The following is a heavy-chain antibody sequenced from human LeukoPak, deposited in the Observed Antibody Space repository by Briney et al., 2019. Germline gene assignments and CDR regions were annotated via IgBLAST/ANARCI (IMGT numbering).Heavy chain of an antibody. D-gene: IGHD2-15*01. CDR3: ARGRSS. Sequence: GALRLLCSAFGFTFSSYNKKWVRQAPGKGLEWVSSISSSSSYIYYADSVKGRFTISRDNAKNSLYLQMNSLTAEDTAVYYCARGRSSWGQGTLVTVSS. J-gene: IGHJ4*02. CDR2: ISSSSSYI. V-gene: IGHV3-21*01. CDR1: GFTFSSYN.